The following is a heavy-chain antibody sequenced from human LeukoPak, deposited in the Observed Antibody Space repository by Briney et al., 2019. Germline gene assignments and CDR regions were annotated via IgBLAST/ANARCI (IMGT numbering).Heavy chain of an antibody. CDR3: AKNLNGGYDFWSGYGIWDY. CDR1: GFTFSSYA. CDR2: ISGSGGST. V-gene: IGHV3-23*01. J-gene: IGHJ4*02. Sequence: GGSLRLSCAASGFTFSSYAMSWARQAPGKGLEWVSAISGSGGSTYYADSVKGRFTISRDNSKNTLYLQMNSLRAEDTAVYYCAKNLNGGYDFWSGYGIWDYWGQGTLVTVSS. D-gene: IGHD3-3*01.